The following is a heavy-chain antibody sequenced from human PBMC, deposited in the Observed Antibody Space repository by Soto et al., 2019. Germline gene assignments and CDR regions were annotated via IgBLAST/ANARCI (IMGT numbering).Heavy chain of an antibody. Sequence: PGGSLRLSCAASGFTFSSYGMHWVRQAPGKGLEWVAVISYDGSTKYYADSVEGRFTISRDNAKNSLYLQMNSLRAEDTAVYYCARDQLYYNDISGRPLNAFDVWGQGTMVTVSS. V-gene: IGHV3-30*03. CDR2: ISYDGSTK. D-gene: IGHD3-22*01. CDR3: ARDQLYYNDISGRPLNAFDV. J-gene: IGHJ3*01. CDR1: GFTFSSYG.